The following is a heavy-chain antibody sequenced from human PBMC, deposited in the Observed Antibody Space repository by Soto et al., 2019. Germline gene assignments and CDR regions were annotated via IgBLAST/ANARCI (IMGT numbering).Heavy chain of an antibody. V-gene: IGHV1-18*01. D-gene: IGHD3-10*01. CDR2: ISAYNGNT. Sequence: QVQLVQSGAEVKKPGASVKVSCKASGYTFTNYGISWVRQAPGQGLEWMGWISAYNGNTKYAQKFQGRVTMTTETATSTAYLELRRLRSDDTAVYYCARGVGSRSYDNQYNWFDPWGQGTLVTVSS. CDR3: ARGVGSRSYDNQYNWFDP. CDR1: GYTFTNYG. J-gene: IGHJ5*02.